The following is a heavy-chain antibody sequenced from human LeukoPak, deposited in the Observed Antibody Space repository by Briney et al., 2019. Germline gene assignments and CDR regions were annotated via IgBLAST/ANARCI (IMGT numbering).Heavy chain of an antibody. D-gene: IGHD3-10*01. CDR2: ISGSAGST. CDR1: GFTFNSYA. Sequence: PGGSLRLSCAASGFTFNSYAMNWVRQAPGKGLEWVSAISGSAGSTYYADSVKGRFTISRDNAKNSLYLQMNSLRAEDTAVYYCARDRGVDYWGQGTLVTVSS. V-gene: IGHV3-23*01. J-gene: IGHJ4*02. CDR3: ARDRGVDY.